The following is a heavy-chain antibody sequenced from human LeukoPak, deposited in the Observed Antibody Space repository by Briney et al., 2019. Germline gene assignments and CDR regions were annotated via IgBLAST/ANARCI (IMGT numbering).Heavy chain of an antibody. CDR1: GGTFSSYA. D-gene: IGHD3-3*01. CDR3: ARGSQYYDFWSGPMGWYFDL. J-gene: IGHJ2*01. V-gene: IGHV1-69*13. CDR2: IIPIFGTA. Sequence: SVKVSCKASGGTFSSYAISWVRQAPGQGLEWMGGIIPIFGTANYAQKFQGRVTITADESTSTAYMELSSLRSEDTAVYYCARGSQYYDFWSGPMGWYFDLWAVAPWSLSPQ.